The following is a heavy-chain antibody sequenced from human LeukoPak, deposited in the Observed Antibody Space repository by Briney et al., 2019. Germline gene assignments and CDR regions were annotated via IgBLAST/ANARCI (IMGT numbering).Heavy chain of an antibody. Sequence: ASETLSLTCAVYGGSFSGYYWSWIRQPPGKGLEWIGEINHSGSTNYNPSLKSRVTISVDTSKNQFSLKLSSVTAADTAVYYCARGLVYVRGASYYYYGMDVWGQGTTVTVSS. V-gene: IGHV4-34*01. CDR1: GGSFSGYY. D-gene: IGHD3-10*02. J-gene: IGHJ6*02. CDR3: ARGLVYVRGASYYYYGMDV. CDR2: INHSGST.